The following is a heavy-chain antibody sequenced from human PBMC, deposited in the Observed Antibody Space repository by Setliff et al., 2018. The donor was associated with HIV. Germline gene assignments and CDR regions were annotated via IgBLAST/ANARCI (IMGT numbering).Heavy chain of an antibody. CDR1: GGSISSSY. J-gene: IGHJ4*02. CDR3: AQLGMVDDFDY. D-gene: IGHD1-1*01. Sequence: PSETLSLTCTVSGGSISSSYWSWIRQPPGQGLEWIGYIYSSGSTDYNPSLKSRVTIPVDTSKNLFALNLTSVTAADTAVYYCAQLGMVDDFDYWGQGTLVTVSS. V-gene: IGHV4-59*01. CDR2: IYSSGST.